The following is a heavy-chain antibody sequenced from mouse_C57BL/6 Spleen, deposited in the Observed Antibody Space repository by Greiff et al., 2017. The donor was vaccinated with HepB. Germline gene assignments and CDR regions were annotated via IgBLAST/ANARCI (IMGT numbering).Heavy chain of an antibody. CDR2: IYPGDGDT. CDR1: GYAFSSYW. D-gene: IGHD2-4*01. V-gene: IGHV1-80*01. Sequence: QSGAELVKPGASVKISCKASGYAFSSYWMNWVKQRPGKGLEWIGQIYPGDGDTNYNGKFKGKATLTADKSSSTAYMQLSSLTSEDAAVYFCARDDYGGAWFAYWGQGTLVTVSA. CDR3: ARDDYGGAWFAY. J-gene: IGHJ3*01.